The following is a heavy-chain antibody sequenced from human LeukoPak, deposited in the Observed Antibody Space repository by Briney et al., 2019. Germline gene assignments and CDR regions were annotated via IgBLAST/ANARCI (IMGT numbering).Heavy chain of an antibody. D-gene: IGHD3-10*01. J-gene: IGHJ6*02. CDR2: ISYDGSNK. CDR3: ARAYGSYYYYGMDV. V-gene: IGHV3-30*03. CDR1: GFTFSSYG. Sequence: GRSLRLSCAASGFTFSSYGMHRVRQAPGKGLEWVAVISYDGSNKYYADSVKGRFTISRDNSKNTLYLQMNSLRAEDTAVYYCARAYGSYYYYGMDVWGQGTTVTVSS.